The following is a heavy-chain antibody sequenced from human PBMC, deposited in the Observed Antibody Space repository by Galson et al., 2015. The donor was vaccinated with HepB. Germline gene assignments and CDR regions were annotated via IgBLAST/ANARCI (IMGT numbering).Heavy chain of an antibody. V-gene: IGHV3-21*01. Sequence: SLRLSCAASGFTFSSYSMNWVRQAPGKGLERVSSISSSSSYIYYADSVKGRFTISRDNAKNSLYLQMNSLRAEDTAVYFCARVNDYGDYGLLFDYWGQGTLVTVSS. CDR1: GFTFSSYS. D-gene: IGHD4-17*01. J-gene: IGHJ4*02. CDR2: ISSSSSYI. CDR3: ARVNDYGDYGLLFDY.